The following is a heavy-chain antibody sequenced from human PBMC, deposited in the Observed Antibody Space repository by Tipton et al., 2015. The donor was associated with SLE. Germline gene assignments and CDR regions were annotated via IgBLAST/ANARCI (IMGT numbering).Heavy chain of an antibody. CDR1: GYTFTRYY. CDR2: SDPNSGAS. CDR3: ARDPYGPLDY. Sequence: QSGAEVKNPGASVTVSCKASGYTFTRYYIHWVRQAPGQGLEWMGWSDPNSGASKYAQKFQGRVTMTRDTSINTVYMEMSSLTSDDTALYYCARDPYGPLDYWGQGTLVTVSS. V-gene: IGHV1-2*02. D-gene: IGHD3-10*01. J-gene: IGHJ4*02.